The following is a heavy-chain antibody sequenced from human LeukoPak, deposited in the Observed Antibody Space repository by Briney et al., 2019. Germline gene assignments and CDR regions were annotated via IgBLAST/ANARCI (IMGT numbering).Heavy chain of an antibody. Sequence: WGSLRLSCAASGFTFGGYGMHWVRQAPGKGLEWATFVAYDGNYKYYGESVKGRFTISRDNSKSTLYLQQNSPRVEDMAVYYCAREGTDAFDIWGQGTMVTVSS. D-gene: IGHD3-10*01. CDR1: GFTFGGYG. CDR2: VAYDGNYK. CDR3: AREGTDAFDI. J-gene: IGHJ3*02. V-gene: IGHV3-30*02.